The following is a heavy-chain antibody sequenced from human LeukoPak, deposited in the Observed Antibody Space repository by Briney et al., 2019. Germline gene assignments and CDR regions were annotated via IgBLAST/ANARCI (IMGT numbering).Heavy chain of an antibody. CDR1: GYTFTDYY. D-gene: IGHD2-15*01. CDR2: VDPEDGET. V-gene: IGHV1-69-2*01. J-gene: IGHJ6*03. Sequence: ASVKVSCKASGYTFTDYYMHWVQQAPGKGLEWMGRVDPEDGETIYAEKFQGRVTITADTSTDTAYMELSGLRSEDTAVYYCANIGCSGGSCYQGYYYYYMDVWGKGTTVTVSS. CDR3: ANIGCSGGSCYQGYYYYYMDV.